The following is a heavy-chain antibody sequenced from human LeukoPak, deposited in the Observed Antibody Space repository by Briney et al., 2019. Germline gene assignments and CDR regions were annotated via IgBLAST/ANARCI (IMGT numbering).Heavy chain of an antibody. CDR1: GFTFSSYG. CDR2: ISSSSSYI. J-gene: IGHJ4*02. Sequence: GGSLRLSCAASGFTFSSYGMHWVRQAPGKGLEWVSSISSSSSYIYYADSVKGRFTISRDNAKNSLYLQMNSLRAEDTAVYYCAKINLGSSDYWGQGTLVTVSS. V-gene: IGHV3-21*01. CDR3: AKINLGSSDY. D-gene: IGHD6-6*01.